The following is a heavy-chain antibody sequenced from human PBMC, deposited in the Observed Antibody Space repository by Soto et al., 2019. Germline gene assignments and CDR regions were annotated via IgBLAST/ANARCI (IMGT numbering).Heavy chain of an antibody. Sequence: EVQLVESGGGLVKPGGSLRLSCAASGFTFSSYSMSWVRQAPGKGLEWVSSISSSSSYIYYADSVKGRFTISRDNAKNSLYLQMNSQRAEDTAVYYCARATVTKDYYYGMDVWGQGTTVTVSS. D-gene: IGHD4-17*01. CDR3: ARATVTKDYYYGMDV. J-gene: IGHJ6*02. CDR2: ISSSSSYI. V-gene: IGHV3-21*01. CDR1: GFTFSSYS.